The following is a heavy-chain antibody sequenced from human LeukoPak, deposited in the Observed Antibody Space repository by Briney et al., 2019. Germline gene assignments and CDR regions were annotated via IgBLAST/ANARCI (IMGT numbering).Heavy chain of an antibody. CDR1: GFTFDDYG. J-gene: IGHJ4*02. CDR3: AKDSLVGATWGHTYYFDY. Sequence: GGTLRLSCAASGFTFDDYGMSWVRQAPGKGLEWVSTISDGGGITYYADSVKGRFTISRDNSKNTLYLQMNSLRAEDTAVYYCAKDSLVGATWGHTYYFDYWGQGTLVTVSS. D-gene: IGHD1-26*01. V-gene: IGHV3-23*01. CDR2: ISDGGGIT.